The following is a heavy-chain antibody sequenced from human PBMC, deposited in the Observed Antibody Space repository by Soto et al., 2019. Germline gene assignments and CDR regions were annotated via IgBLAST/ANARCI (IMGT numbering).Heavy chain of an antibody. D-gene: IGHD3-9*01. CDR1: GFTFDDYA. Sequence: EVQLVESGGDLVQPGRSLRLSCAASGFTFDDYAMHWVRQAPGKGLEWVSGFSWNSGNKGYADSVTGRFTISRDNAKNFLYLEMNSLRAEDTALYYCAKEAGLVRFFDWLSNGLDVWGQGTAGTVS. CDR2: FSWNSGNK. V-gene: IGHV3-9*01. CDR3: AKEAGLVRFFDWLSNGLDV. J-gene: IGHJ6*02.